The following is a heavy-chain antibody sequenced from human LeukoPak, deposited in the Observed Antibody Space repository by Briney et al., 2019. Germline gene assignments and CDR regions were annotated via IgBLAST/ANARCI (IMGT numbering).Heavy chain of an antibody. CDR2: IYYSGST. J-gene: IGHJ4*02. CDR3: ARELAGDYDSSGYFDY. Sequence: SETLSLTCTVSGGTISSSSYYWGWIRQPPGKGLEWIGSIYYSGSTYYNPSLKSRVTISVDTTKNQFSLKLSPVTAADTAVYYCARELAGDYDSSGYFDYWGQGTLVTVSS. D-gene: IGHD3-22*01. V-gene: IGHV4-39*07. CDR1: GGTISSSSYY.